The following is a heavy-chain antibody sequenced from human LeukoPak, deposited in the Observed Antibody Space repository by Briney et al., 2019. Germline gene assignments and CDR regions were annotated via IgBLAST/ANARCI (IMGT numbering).Heavy chain of an antibody. CDR3: AGGSNGYYYPFGY. CDR1: GGSISRNY. V-gene: IGHV4-4*07. J-gene: IGHJ4*02. CDR2: IHSTGST. Sequence: PSETLSLIRTVSGGSISRNYWSWIRQPAGKGLEWIGRIHSTGSTNYNPSLKSRVSISLDESKNQFSVKLTSVTAADTAVYYCAGGSNGYYYPFGYWGQGALVTVSS. D-gene: IGHD3-22*01.